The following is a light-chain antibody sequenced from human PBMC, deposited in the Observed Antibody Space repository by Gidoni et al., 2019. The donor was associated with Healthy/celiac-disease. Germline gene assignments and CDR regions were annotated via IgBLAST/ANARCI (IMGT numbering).Light chain of an antibody. CDR1: QSVSSSY. Sequence: EIVLTQSPGTLSLSPGARATLSCRARQSVSSSYLAWYQQKPGQAPRLLIYGASSRATGLPDRFSGSGSGTDFTLTISRLEPEDFAVYYCQQYGSSPPYTFXQXTKLEIK. V-gene: IGKV3-20*01. CDR3: QQYGSSPPYT. J-gene: IGKJ2*01. CDR2: GAS.